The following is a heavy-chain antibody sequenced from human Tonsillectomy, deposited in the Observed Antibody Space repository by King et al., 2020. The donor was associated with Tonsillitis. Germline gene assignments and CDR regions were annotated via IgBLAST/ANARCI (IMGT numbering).Heavy chain of an antibody. CDR1: GFTFSSYI. D-gene: IGHD6-6*01. V-gene: IGHV3-48*01. Sequence: VQLVESGGGLVQPGGSLRLSCAASGFTFSSYIMNWVRQAPGKGLEWVAYISSSSSTIYYADSVKGRFTISRDNAKNSLYLQMNSLRAEDTAVYYCARGRSPFDYWGQGTLVTVSS. CDR3: ARGRSPFDY. J-gene: IGHJ4*02. CDR2: ISSSSSTI.